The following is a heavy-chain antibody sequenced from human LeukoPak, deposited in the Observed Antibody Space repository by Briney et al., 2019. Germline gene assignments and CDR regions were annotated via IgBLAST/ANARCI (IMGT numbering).Heavy chain of an antibody. CDR1: GASIRSNN. D-gene: IGHD5-18*01. CDR2: IYYSGST. Sequence: SETLSLTCAVSGASIRSNNWWTWIRQPPGKGLEWIGYIYYSGSTNYNPSLKSRVTISVDTSKNQFSLTLSSVTAADTALYYCARGQKYRYGYRVTELGSGYFDYWGQGTLVTVSS. J-gene: IGHJ4*02. CDR3: ARGQKYRYGYRVTELGSGYFDY. V-gene: IGHV4-59*01.